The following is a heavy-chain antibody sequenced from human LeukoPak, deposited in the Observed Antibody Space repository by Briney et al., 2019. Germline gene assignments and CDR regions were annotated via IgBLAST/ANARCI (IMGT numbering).Heavy chain of an antibody. V-gene: IGHV1-18*01. CDR3: ARYCVGGSCYSRELDY. CDR2: ISSYNDNT. D-gene: IGHD2-15*01. CDR1: GYTFTSYG. J-gene: IGHJ4*02. Sequence: GASVKVSCKASGYTFTSYGISWVRQAPGQGLEWMGWISSYNDNTNYAQILQGRVTMTTDTSTSTAYMELRSLRPDDTAVYYCARYCVGGSCYSRELDYWGQGTPVTVSS.